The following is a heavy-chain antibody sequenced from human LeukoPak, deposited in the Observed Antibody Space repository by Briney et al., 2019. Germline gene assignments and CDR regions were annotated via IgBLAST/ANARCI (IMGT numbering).Heavy chain of an antibody. V-gene: IGHV3-7*01. CDR2: IKQDGSEK. J-gene: IGHJ4*02. Sequence: GGSLRLSCAASGFTFSSYWMSWVRQAPGKGLEWVANIKQDGSEKYYVDSVKGRFTISRDNAKNSLYLQMNSLRAEDTAVYYCARGYSGYDWLFDYWGQGTLVTVSS. D-gene: IGHD5-12*01. CDR1: GFTFSSYW. CDR3: ARGYSGYDWLFDY.